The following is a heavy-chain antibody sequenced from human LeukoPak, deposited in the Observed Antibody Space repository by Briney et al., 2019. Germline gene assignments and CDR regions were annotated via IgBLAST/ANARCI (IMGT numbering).Heavy chain of an antibody. CDR2: IIPTFGTA. J-gene: IGHJ2*01. CDR3: ARGYYGRLNWYFDL. D-gene: IGHD3-10*01. Sequence: PSLKLSCTASGGTFSSYAISWARQAPGQGLEWMGGIIPTFGTANYAQTFQGRVTITADKSTSTAYMQLSSLRSEDTAVYYCARGYYGRLNWYFDLWGRGTLVTVSS. V-gene: IGHV1-69*06. CDR1: GGTFSSYA.